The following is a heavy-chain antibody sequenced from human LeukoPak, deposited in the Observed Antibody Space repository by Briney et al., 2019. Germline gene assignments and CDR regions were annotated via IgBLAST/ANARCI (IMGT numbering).Heavy chain of an antibody. CDR3: AKPLQRGSSALVG. J-gene: IGHJ3*01. D-gene: IGHD6-13*01. V-gene: IGHV3-23*01. CDR1: GFTFNNYG. CDR2: VSGSDGST. Sequence: PGGSLRLSCAASGFTFNNYGMSWVRQAPGKGLEWVSGVSGSDGSTYSADSVKGRFTISRDNSKNTLYLQMNSLRAEDTAVYYCAKPLQRGSSALVGWGQGTMVTVSS.